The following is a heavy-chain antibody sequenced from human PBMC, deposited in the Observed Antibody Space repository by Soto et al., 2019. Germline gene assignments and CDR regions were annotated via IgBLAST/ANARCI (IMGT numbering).Heavy chain of an antibody. D-gene: IGHD4-17*01. J-gene: IGHJ6*02. CDR1: GSTFSTYA. CDR3: SATIYGDTYYFVMDV. V-gene: IGHV1-69*06. Sequence: QVQLVQSGVEVKKPGSSVKVSCKASGSTFSTYAINWVRQAPGQGLEWMGGIIPIFNSANYAQKFQGRVTSISFTSTSTAYMERRSLTSEYTALYYCSATIYGDTYYFVMDVWGQVPTVAV. CDR2: IIPIFNSA.